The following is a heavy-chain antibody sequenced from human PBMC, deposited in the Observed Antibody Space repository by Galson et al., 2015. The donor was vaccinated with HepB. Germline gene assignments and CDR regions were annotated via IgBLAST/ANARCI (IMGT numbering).Heavy chain of an antibody. V-gene: IGHV3-7*03. Sequence: SLRLSCAASGFTFSSYWMSWVRQAPGKGLEWVANIKQDGSEKYYVDSVKGRFTISRDNAKNSLYLQMNSLRAEDTAVYYCARRSYCSSTSCYTDYYYMDVWGKGTTVTVSS. J-gene: IGHJ6*03. CDR3: ARRSYCSSTSCYTDYYYMDV. D-gene: IGHD2-2*02. CDR2: IKQDGSEK. CDR1: GFTFSSYW.